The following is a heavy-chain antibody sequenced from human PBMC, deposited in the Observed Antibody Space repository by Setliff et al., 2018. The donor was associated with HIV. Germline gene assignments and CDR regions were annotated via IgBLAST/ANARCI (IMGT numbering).Heavy chain of an antibody. CDR1: GASISSSSYF. CDR2: IYYSGST. CDR3: ARHYNVNYYVRKDFDY. J-gene: IGHJ4*02. D-gene: IGHD1-26*01. V-gene: IGHV4-39*01. Sequence: SETLSLTCTVSGASISSSSYFWGWIRQPPGKGLEWIGSIYYSGSTYYNPSLKSRVTISVDTSKNQFPLKLSSVTAADTAVYYCARHYNVNYYVRKDFDYWGQGTLVTVSS.